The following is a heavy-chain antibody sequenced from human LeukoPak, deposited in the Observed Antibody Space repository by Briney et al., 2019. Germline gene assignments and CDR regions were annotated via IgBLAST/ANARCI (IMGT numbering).Heavy chain of an antibody. CDR3: AITIRFLEWFDP. CDR2: INAGNGNT. D-gene: IGHD3-3*01. J-gene: IGHJ5*02. CDR1: GYTFTSYA. V-gene: IGHV1-3*03. Sequence: ASVKVSCKASGYTFTSYAMHWVRQAPGQRLEWMGWINAGNGNTKYSQEFQGRVTITRDTSASTAYMELSSLRSEDTAVYYCAITIRFLEWFDPWGQGTLVTVSS.